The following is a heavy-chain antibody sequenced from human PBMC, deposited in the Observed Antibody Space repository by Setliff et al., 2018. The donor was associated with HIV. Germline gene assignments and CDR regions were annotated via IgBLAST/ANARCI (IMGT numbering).Heavy chain of an antibody. J-gene: IGHJ4*02. D-gene: IGHD1-26*01. Sequence: GGSLRLSCAASGFTFSSYGMHWVRQAPGKGLEWVAVISYDGSNKYYADSVKGRFTISRDNSKNTLYLQMNSLRAEDTAVYYCAKDVWSRGAKYYFDYWGQGTLVTVSS. CDR2: ISYDGSNK. V-gene: IGHV3-30*18. CDR3: AKDVWSRGAKYYFDY. CDR1: GFTFSSYG.